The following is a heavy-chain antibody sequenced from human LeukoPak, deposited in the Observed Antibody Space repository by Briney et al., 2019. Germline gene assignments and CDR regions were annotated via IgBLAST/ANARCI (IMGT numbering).Heavy chain of an antibody. D-gene: IGHD2-15*01. CDR1: GYTFTSYD. J-gene: IGHJ4*02. V-gene: IGHV1-8*01. CDR3: ARGRGGPKEVVVAAIDY. Sequence: ASVKVSCKASGYTFTSYDINWVRQATGQGLGWMGWMNPNSGNTGYAQKFQGRVTMTRNTSISTAYMELSSLRSEDTAVYYCARGRGGPKEVVVAAIDYWGQGTLVTVSS. CDR2: MNPNSGNT.